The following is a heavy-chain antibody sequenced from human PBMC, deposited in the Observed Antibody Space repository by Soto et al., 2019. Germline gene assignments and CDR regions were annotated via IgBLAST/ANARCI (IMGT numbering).Heavy chain of an antibody. V-gene: IGHV3-23*01. D-gene: IGHD3-10*01. CDR2: ISGTGGAA. J-gene: IGHJ4*02. CDR1: GFTFGHSA. Sequence: GGSLRLSCAASGFTFGHSARSWVRQAPGKGLEWVAAISGTGGAAYYADSVKGRFTISRDNSRNTLFLQMNSLRVDDTAIYYCAKPEEVVRGFDFWGLGTLVTVYS. CDR3: AKPEEVVRGFDF.